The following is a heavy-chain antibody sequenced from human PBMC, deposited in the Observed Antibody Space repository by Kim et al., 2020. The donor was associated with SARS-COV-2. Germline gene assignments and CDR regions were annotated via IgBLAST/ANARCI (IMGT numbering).Heavy chain of an antibody. Sequence: RSYADSVKGRFTISRDNAKDTQYLQMNSLRADDTAVYYCARAVSSWPGDSGEGALVAVSS. CDR2: R. V-gene: IGHV3-74*01. CDR3: ARAVSSWPGD. J-gene: IGHJ4*02. D-gene: IGHD6-13*01.